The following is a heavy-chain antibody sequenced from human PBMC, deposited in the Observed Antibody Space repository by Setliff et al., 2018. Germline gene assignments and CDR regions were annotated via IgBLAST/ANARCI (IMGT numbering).Heavy chain of an antibody. V-gene: IGHV1-24*01. D-gene: IGHD3-22*01. Sequence: GASVKVSCKVSGYTLTELSRHWVRQAPGKGLEWMGGFDPEDGETIYAQKFQGRVTMTEDTSTDTAYMELSSLRSEDTAVYYCATRLYDSSGYQDLVYWGQGTLVTVSS. J-gene: IGHJ4*02. CDR1: GYTLTELS. CDR2: FDPEDGET. CDR3: ATRLYDSSGYQDLVY.